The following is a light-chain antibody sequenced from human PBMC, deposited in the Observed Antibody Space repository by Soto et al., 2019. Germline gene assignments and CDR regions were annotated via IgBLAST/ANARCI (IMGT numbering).Light chain of an antibody. V-gene: IGLV2-14*01. CDR1: GSDVGGYDY. CDR3: SSYTGTSTLV. CDR2: EVS. J-gene: IGLJ1*01. Sequence: QSVLTQPASVAGSPGQSMTISCTGTGSDVGGYDYVSWYQQHPGKAPKLLIYEVSNRPSGISNRFSASKSGITASLTISGLQSEDEADYFCSSYTGTSTLVFGTGTKVTVL.